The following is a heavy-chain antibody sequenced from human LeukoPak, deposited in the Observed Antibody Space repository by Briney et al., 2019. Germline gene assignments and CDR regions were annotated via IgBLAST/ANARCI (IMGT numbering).Heavy chain of an antibody. V-gene: IGHV3-48*01. CDR1: GFIFSSYS. CDR3: ARELKVGNTGYYFDY. CDR2: ISSSSSTL. D-gene: IGHD2/OR15-2a*01. J-gene: IGHJ4*02. Sequence: GGSLRLSCAVSGFIFSSYSMNWVRQAPGKGLEWVSYISSSSSTLFYADSVKGRFTISRDNAKNSLYLQMNTLRAEDTAVYYCARELKVGNTGYYFDYWGQGTLVTVSS.